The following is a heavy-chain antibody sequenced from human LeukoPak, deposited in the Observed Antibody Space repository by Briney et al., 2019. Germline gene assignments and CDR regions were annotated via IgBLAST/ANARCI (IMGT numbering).Heavy chain of an antibody. CDR1: GDSINSGGYY. V-gene: IGHV4-31*03. J-gene: IGHJ2*01. Sequence: SQTLSLTCTVSGDSINSGGYYWNWTRQHPKRGLEWIGYISHSGNTYFNPSLKSRLTISVDTSKNQFSLKLSSVTAADTAVYYCARDLGYYYDSRYFDLWGRGTLVTVSS. D-gene: IGHD3-22*01. CDR2: ISHSGNT. CDR3: ARDLGYYYDSRYFDL.